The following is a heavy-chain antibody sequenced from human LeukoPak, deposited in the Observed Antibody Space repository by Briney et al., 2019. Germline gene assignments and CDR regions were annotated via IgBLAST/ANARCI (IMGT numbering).Heavy chain of an antibody. CDR1: GFTFSSYG. CDR3: ASGRSYGYSDQ. J-gene: IGHJ4*02. Sequence: PGGSLRLSCAASGFTFSSYGMHWVRQAPGKGLERVSYISSSGNTVYYADSVKGRFTISRDNAKSSVYLQMNSLRAEDTATYYCASGRSYGYSDQWGQGTLVTVSS. D-gene: IGHD5-18*01. V-gene: IGHV3-48*04. CDR2: ISSSGNTV.